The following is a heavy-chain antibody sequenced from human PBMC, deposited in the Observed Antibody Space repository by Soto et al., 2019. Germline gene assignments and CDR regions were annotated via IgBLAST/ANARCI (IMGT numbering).Heavy chain of an antibody. D-gene: IGHD6-13*01. CDR1: GYTLTELS. Sequence: GASVKVSRKVSGYTLTELSMHLVRQAPGKGLEXMGGXDXEXGXTXHXXXXQGRVTMTEDTSTDTAYMELSSLRSEDTAVYYCATVTAGTCYFDYWGQGTLVTVSS. V-gene: IGHV1-24*01. CDR3: ATVTAGTCYFDY. J-gene: IGHJ4*02. CDR2: XDXEXGXT.